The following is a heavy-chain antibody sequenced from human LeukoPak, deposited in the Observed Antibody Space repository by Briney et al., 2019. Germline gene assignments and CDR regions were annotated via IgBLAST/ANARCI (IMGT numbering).Heavy chain of an antibody. V-gene: IGHV3-15*01. CDR2: IKSKTDGGTT. CDR1: GFTFSNAW. Sequence: GGSLRLSCAASGFTFSNAWMSRVRQAPGKGLEWVGRIKSKTDGGTTDYAAPVKGRFTILRDDSKNTLYLQMNSLKTEDTAVYYCTSLSSGWYRADYWGQGTLVTVSS. D-gene: IGHD6-19*01. CDR3: TSLSSGWYRADY. J-gene: IGHJ4*02.